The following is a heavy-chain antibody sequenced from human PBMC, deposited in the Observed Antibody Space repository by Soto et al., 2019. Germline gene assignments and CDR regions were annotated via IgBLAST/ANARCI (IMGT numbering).Heavy chain of an antibody. J-gene: IGHJ6*04. CDR1: GGSISSYY. CDR2: IYYSGST. D-gene: IGHD1-26*01. V-gene: IGHV4-59*01. Sequence: SETLSLTCTVSGGSISSYYWSWIRQPPGKGLEWIGYIYYSGSTNYNPSLKSRVTISVDTSKNQFSLKLSSVTAADTAVYYCASQEGGSYYPYYSGMDVWGEGTTVTVSS. CDR3: ASQEGGSYYPYYSGMDV.